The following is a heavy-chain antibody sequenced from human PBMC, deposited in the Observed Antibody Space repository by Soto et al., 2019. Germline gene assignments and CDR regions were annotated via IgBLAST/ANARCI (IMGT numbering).Heavy chain of an antibody. CDR1: GFTFSSYA. CDR2: ISGSGGST. V-gene: IGHV3-23*01. Sequence: EVQLLESGGGLVQPGGSLRLSCAASGFTFSSYAMRWVSQAPGKGLEWVSAISGSGGSTYYADSVKGRFTISRDNSKNTLCLQMHSLRAEDTAVYYCARRGSGSYYDYWGQGTLVTVSS. J-gene: IGHJ4*02. CDR3: ARRGSGSYYDY. D-gene: IGHD1-26*01.